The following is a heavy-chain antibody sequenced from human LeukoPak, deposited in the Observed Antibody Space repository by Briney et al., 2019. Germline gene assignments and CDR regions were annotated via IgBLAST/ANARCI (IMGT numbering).Heavy chain of an antibody. V-gene: IGHV4-39*01. CDR3: ARPRVGGSSWYYLY. CDR2: IHNSGST. D-gene: IGHD6-13*01. J-gene: IGHJ4*02. CDR1: GGSISSSTYY. Sequence: SETLSLTCTVSGGSISSSTYYWGWIRQPPGKGLEWIGSIHNSGSTYYNASLKSRVTISVDTSRNQFSLKLSSVTAADTAMYYCARPRVGGSSWYYLYWGQGTPVTVSS.